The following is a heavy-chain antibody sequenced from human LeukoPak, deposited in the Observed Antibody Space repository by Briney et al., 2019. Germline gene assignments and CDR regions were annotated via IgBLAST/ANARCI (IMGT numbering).Heavy chain of an antibody. D-gene: IGHD2-15*01. CDR3: ARGGWSLDY. Sequence: PSETLSLTCTVPGGSISSYYWSWIRQPPGKGLEWIGYIYYSGSTTYNPSLKSRVTISVDTSNNQFSLKLSSVTAADTAVYYCARGGWSLDYWGQGTLVTVSS. CDR1: GGSISSYY. J-gene: IGHJ4*02. V-gene: IGHV4-59*01. CDR2: IYYSGST.